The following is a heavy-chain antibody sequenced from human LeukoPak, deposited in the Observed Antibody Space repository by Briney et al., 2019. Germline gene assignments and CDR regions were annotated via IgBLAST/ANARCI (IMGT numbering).Heavy chain of an antibody. V-gene: IGHV1-46*01. CDR3: AREQLVGVKWFDP. D-gene: IGHD6-13*01. J-gene: IGHJ5*02. CDR2: INPSGGST. CDR1: GYTFTSYY. Sequence: ASVKVSCKASGYTFTSYYMHWVRQAPGQGLEWMGIINPSGGSTSYTQKFQGRVTMTRDTSTSTVYMELSSLRSEDTAVYYCAREQLVGVKWFDPWGQGTLVTVSS.